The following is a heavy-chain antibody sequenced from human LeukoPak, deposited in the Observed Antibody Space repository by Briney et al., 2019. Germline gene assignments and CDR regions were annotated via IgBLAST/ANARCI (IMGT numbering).Heavy chain of an antibody. CDR3: AHSHPAIITAVNSYFDY. Sequence: GSGPTLVNPTETLTLTCSFSGMSLSAPGVAVGWIRQPPGKAPEWLSLIYWNGDKRYSPSLKSRLTISNDTSKDQVVIAMSNMDPVDTGTYYCAHSHPAIITAVNSYFDYWGQGTLVTVSS. CDR2: IYWNGDK. J-gene: IGHJ4*02. V-gene: IGHV2-5*01. CDR1: GMSLSAPGVA. D-gene: IGHD3-10*01.